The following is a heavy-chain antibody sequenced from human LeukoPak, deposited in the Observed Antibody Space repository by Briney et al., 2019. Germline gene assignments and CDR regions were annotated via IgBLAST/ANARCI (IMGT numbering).Heavy chain of an antibody. J-gene: IGHJ3*02. D-gene: IGHD1-26*01. CDR2: IYYSGST. V-gene: IGHV4-39*01. Sequence: SETLSLTCTVSGGSISSSSYYWGWIRQPPGKGLEWIGSIYYSGSTYYNPSLKSRVTISVDTSENQFSLKLSSVTAADTAVYYCARVTYSGSYCPDAFDIWGQGTMVTVSS. CDR3: ARVTYSGSYCPDAFDI. CDR1: GGSISSSSYY.